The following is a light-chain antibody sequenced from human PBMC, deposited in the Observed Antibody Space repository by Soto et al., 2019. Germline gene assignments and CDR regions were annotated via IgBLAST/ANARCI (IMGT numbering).Light chain of an antibody. CDR3: QQYGASPIT. J-gene: IGKJ3*01. CDR2: GAS. CDR1: QTVAFNY. V-gene: IGKV3-20*01. Sequence: ETVLTQSPGTLSLSPGEGATLSYRASQTVAFNYLAWYQQKPGQPPRLLIEGASNRAAGVPDSFSGSGSGTDFTLTISRLEAEDSAMYYCQQYGASPITFGPGTRVDIQ.